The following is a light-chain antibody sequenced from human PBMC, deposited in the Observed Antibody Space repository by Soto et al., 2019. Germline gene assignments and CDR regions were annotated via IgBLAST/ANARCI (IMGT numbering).Light chain of an antibody. CDR2: EGS. V-gene: IGLV2-23*01. CDR1: SSDVGTYNL. J-gene: IGLJ2*01. CDR3: SSYAGSRTVI. Sequence: QSALTQPASVSGSPGQSITISCTGTSSDVGTYNLVSWYQQHPGKAPKLMIFEGSQRPSGVSNRFSGSKSDNTASLTISGLQAEDEADYYCSSYAGSRTVIFGGGTKLTVL.